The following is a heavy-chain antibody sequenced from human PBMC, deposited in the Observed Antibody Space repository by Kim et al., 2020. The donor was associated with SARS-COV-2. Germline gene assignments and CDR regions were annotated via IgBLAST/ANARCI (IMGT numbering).Heavy chain of an antibody. CDR1: GGSIRSSSYY. D-gene: IGHD6-13*01. Sequence: SETLSLTCTVSGGSIRSSSYYWGWIRQPPGKGLEWIGSIYYSGSTYYNPSLKSRVTISVDTSKNQFSLKLSSVTAADTAVYYCARLVRSSWYDVDYWGQGTLVTVSS. CDR2: IYYSGST. V-gene: IGHV4-39*01. J-gene: IGHJ4*02. CDR3: ARLVRSSWYDVDY.